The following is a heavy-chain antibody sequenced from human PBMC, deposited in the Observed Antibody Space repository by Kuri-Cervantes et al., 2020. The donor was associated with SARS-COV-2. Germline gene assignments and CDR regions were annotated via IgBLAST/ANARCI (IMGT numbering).Heavy chain of an antibody. D-gene: IGHD4-17*01. J-gene: IGHJ3*02. CDR1: GGSISSYY. Sequence: GSLRLSCTVSGGSISSYYWSWIRQPAGKGLEWIGRIYTSGSTNYNPSLKSRVTISVDTSKNQFSLKLSSVTAADTAVYYCARPTVTEGGDAFDIWGQGTMVTVSS. V-gene: IGHV4-4*07. CDR2: IYTSGST. CDR3: ARPTVTEGGDAFDI.